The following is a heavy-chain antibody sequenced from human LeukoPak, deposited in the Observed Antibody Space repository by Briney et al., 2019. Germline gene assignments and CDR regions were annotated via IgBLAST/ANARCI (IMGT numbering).Heavy chain of an antibody. D-gene: IGHD6-6*01. CDR2: IKEDGSEK. V-gene: IGHV3-7*01. CDR3: ARDKMTSRPRVYSWFDP. J-gene: IGHJ5*02. Sequence: GGSLRLSCGASEFSFSNSWMTWVRQGPGKGLEWVANIKEDGSEKYYADSVKGRFVISRDNAKNLLYLQMNGLRAEDTALYYCARDKMTSRPRVYSWFDPWGQGALVIVSS. CDR1: EFSFSNSW.